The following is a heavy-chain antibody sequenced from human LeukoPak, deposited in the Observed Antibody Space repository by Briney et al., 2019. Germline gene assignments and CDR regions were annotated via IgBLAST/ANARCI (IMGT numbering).Heavy chain of an antibody. V-gene: IGHV4-39*02. CDR2: VYNSGSS. CDR3: AREGGFYRPLDY. CDR1: GGSIRTGSNY. Sequence: SETLSLTCTVSGGSIRTGSNYWGWIRQPPGKGLEWIGSVYNSGSSYYNPSLKSRVSISVDTSKNQFSLNLSSVNVADTAVYYCAREGGFYRPLDYSGQGTLVTVAP. J-gene: IGHJ4*02. D-gene: IGHD3-3*01.